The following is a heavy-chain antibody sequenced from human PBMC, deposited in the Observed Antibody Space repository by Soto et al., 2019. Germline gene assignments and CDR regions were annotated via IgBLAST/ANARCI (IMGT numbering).Heavy chain of an antibody. CDR1: GFTFSSYG. D-gene: IGHD2-2*01. Sequence: PGGSLRLSCAASGFTFSSYGMHWVRQAPGKGLEWVAVIWYDGSNKYYADSVKGRFTISRDNSKKKLYLQMNSLRAEDTAVYYCALFYCSSTSCYAPVGYYYGMDVWGQGTTVTVSS. J-gene: IGHJ6*02. CDR3: ALFYCSSTSCYAPVGYYYGMDV. V-gene: IGHV3-33*01. CDR2: IWYDGSNK.